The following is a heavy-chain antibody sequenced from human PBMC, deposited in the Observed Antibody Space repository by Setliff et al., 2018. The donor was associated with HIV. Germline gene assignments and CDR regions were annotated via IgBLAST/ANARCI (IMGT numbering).Heavy chain of an antibody. Sequence: SETLSLTCTVSGGSVSSGRFYWSWIRQPAGKGLEWIGQIYTSGSTNYNPSLRSRVTISVDTSKNQFSLKLNSVTAADTAVYYCARDIQAAGTGWFDPWGQGTLVTVSS. J-gene: IGHJ5*02. V-gene: IGHV4-61*09. CDR2: IYTSGST. D-gene: IGHD6-13*01. CDR3: ARDIQAAGTGWFDP. CDR1: GGSVSSGRFY.